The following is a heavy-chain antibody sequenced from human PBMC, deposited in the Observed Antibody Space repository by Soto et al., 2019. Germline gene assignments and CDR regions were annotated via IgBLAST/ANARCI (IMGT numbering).Heavy chain of an antibody. CDR2: IYHSGST. CDR1: GGSIISGGYS. J-gene: IGHJ6*02. V-gene: IGHV4-30-2*01. Sequence: PSETVSLTCAVSGGSIISGGYSWSWIRQPPGKGLEWIGYIYHSGSTYYNPSLKSRVTISVDRSKNQFSLKLSSVTAADTAVYYCTRGQEVWWNAGPLGLHGLDVWGQGTTVTVSS. CDR3: TRGQEVWWNAGPLGLHGLDV. D-gene: IGHD3-16*01.